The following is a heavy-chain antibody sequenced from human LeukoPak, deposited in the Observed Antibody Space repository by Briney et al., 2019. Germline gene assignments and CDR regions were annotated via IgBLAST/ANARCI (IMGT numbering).Heavy chain of an antibody. V-gene: IGHV3-48*01. CDR3: ARDRKSGEWDLVP. CDR1: GFPFRRYD. D-gene: IGHD1-26*01. J-gene: IGHJ4*02. CDR2: ISGSSSTK. Sequence: GGSLRLPYGASGFPFRRYDMVWARRPPGKGREGVSYISGSSSTKYYADSVKGRFFISRDNAKNSLYLQMNSLRAEDTAVYYCARDRKSGEWDLVPWGQGTLVTVSS.